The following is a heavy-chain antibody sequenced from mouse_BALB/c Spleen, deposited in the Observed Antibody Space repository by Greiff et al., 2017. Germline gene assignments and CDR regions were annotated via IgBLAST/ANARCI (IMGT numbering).Heavy chain of an antibody. CDR2: ITPSNGGT. V-gene: IGHV1S81*02. CDR1: GYTFTSYC. CDR3: TRGWGYYFDY. Sequence: VQLQQPGAELVKPGASVKLSCKASGYTFTSYCMYWVKQRPGQGLEWIGGITPSNGGTNFNEKFKSKATLTVDKSSSTAYMQLSSLTSEDSAVYYCTRGWGYYFDYWGQGTTLTVSS. J-gene: IGHJ2*01.